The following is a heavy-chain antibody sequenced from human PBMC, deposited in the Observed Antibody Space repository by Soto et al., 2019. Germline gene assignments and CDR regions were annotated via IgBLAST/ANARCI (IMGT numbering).Heavy chain of an antibody. D-gene: IGHD1-26*01. CDR1: GFSISTNGVG. J-gene: IGHJ4*02. V-gene: IGHV2-5*02. Sequence: QITLMESGPTLVKPTQTLTLTCTLSGFSISTNGVGVGWIRQPPGKALEWLALIYWDDEKRYSPSLKSRLTIPKDTSKNQVVLTMTNLDPVDTATYYCARRRRYATSQYYFDYWGQGTLVTVSS. CDR2: IYWDDEK. CDR3: ARRRRYATSQYYFDY.